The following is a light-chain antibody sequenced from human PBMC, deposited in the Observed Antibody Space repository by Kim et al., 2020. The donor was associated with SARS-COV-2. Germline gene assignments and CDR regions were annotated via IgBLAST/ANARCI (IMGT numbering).Light chain of an antibody. J-gene: IGLJ3*02. CDR3: QSFDSSSWV. CDR2: EDN. CDR1: SGSIASNY. Sequence: NFMLTQPHSVSESPGKTVTISCTGSSGSIASNYVQWYQQRPGSAPTPVIYEDNQRPSGVPDRFSGSIDSSSNSASLTISGLKTEDEADYYCQSFDSSSWVFGGGTQLTVL. V-gene: IGLV6-57*02.